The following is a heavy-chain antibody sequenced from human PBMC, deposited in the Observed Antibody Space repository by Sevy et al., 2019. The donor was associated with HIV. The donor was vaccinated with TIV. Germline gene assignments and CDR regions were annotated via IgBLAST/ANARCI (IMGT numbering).Heavy chain of an antibody. Sequence: ASVKVSCKTSGYTFTSYGISWVRQAPGQGLEWMGWISAYNGNTNYAQKLQGRVTMTTDTSTSTAYMELRSLRSDDTAVYYCARDLSSGYPNWFDPWGQGTLVTVSS. CDR1: GYTFTSYG. CDR2: ISAYNGNT. V-gene: IGHV1-18*04. D-gene: IGHD3-22*01. CDR3: ARDLSSGYPNWFDP. J-gene: IGHJ5*02.